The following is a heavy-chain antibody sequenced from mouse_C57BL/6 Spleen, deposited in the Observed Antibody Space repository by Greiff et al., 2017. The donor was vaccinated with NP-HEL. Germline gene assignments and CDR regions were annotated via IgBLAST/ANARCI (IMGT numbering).Heavy chain of an antibody. Sequence: QVHVKQPGAELVMPGASVKLSCKASGYTFTSYWMHWVKQRPGQGLEWIGEIDPSDSYTNYNQKFKGKSTLTVDKSSRTAYMELRSLTSEDSAVYFCASPKTAQATGYWGQGTTLTVSS. CDR3: ASPKTAQATGY. CDR2: IDPSDSYT. J-gene: IGHJ2*01. D-gene: IGHD3-2*02. V-gene: IGHV1-69*01. CDR1: GYTFTSYW.